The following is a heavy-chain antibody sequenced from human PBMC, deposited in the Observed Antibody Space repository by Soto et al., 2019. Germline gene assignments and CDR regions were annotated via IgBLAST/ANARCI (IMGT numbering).Heavy chain of an antibody. V-gene: IGHV3-7*04. CDR2: IKQDGNEK. J-gene: IGHJ4*02. CDR3: AREANVVGATRFLDY. D-gene: IGHD1-26*01. Sequence: GGSLRLSCGASGLTFSSYWMSWVRQAPGKGLEWVANIKQDGNEKYYVDSVKGRFTISRDNAKKSLFLQMNSLRAEDTAVYYCAREANVVGATRFLDYWGQGTLVTVSS. CDR1: GLTFSSYW.